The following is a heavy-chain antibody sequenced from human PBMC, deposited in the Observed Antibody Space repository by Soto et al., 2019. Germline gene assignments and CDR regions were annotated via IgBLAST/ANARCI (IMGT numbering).Heavy chain of an antibody. CDR1: GIMFGHYS. CDR2: VGPSGAST. D-gene: IGHD3-22*01. Sequence: GSLILSCAASGIMFGHYSMIWVLLAPGKGLEWVSVVGPSGASTFYADSVRGRFTISRDNSENTLYLQMKSLRAADTALYFCARSYYYDSTGYYRTFDYWGPGTMVTVSS. V-gene: IGHV3-23*01. CDR3: ARSYYYDSTGYYRTFDY. J-gene: IGHJ4*02.